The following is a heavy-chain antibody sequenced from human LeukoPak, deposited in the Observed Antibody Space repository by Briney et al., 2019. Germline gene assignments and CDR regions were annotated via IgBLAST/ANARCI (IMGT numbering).Heavy chain of an antibody. D-gene: IGHD2-2*01. J-gene: IGHJ4*02. CDR2: IKQDGSEK. CDR1: GFTFSSYW. V-gene: IGHV3-7*04. CDR3: ATDLQPFDY. Sequence: GGSLRLSRAASGFTFSSYWMSWVRQAPGKGLEWVANIKQDGSEKYYVDSVKGRFTISRDNANNSLYLQMNTLRAEDTAVYYCATDLQPFDYWGQGTLVTVSS.